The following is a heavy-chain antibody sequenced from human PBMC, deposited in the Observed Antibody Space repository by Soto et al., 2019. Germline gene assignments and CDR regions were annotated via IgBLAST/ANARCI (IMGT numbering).Heavy chain of an antibody. CDR1: GYTFTGYY. Sequence: ASVKVSCKASGYTFTGYYMHWVRQAPGQGLEWMGWINPNSGGTNYAQKFQGWVTMTRDTSISTAYMELSRLRSDDTAVYYCARGDLWFGELSGWFDPWGQGTLVTVSS. V-gene: IGHV1-2*04. D-gene: IGHD3-10*01. CDR2: INPNSGGT. J-gene: IGHJ5*02. CDR3: ARGDLWFGELSGWFDP.